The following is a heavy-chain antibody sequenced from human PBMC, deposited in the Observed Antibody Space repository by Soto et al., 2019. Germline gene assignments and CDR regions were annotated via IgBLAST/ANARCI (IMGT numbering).Heavy chain of an antibody. Sequence: SETLSLTCAVSGGSISSGGYSWSWIRQPPGKGLEWIGYIYHSGSTYYNPSLKSRVTISVDRSKNQFSLKLSSVTAADTAVYYCASLIVGATTGYFDLWGRGTLVTVS. CDR3: ASLIVGATTGYFDL. V-gene: IGHV4-30-2*01. D-gene: IGHD1-26*01. CDR1: GGSISSGGYS. J-gene: IGHJ2*01. CDR2: IYHSGST.